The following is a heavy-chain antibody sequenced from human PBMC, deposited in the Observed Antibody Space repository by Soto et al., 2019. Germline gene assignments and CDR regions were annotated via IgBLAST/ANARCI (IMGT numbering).Heavy chain of an antibody. CDR3: ARGGLESSGYSYGYLTHYYYYYMDV. CDR1: GYTFTSYG. Sequence: GASVKVSCKASGYTFTSYGINWVRQATGQGLEWMGWMNPNSGNTGYAQKFQGRVTMTRNTSISTAYMELSSLRSEDTAVYYCARGGLESSGYSYGYLTHYYYYYMDVWGKGTTVTVSS. V-gene: IGHV1-8*01. CDR2: MNPNSGNT. D-gene: IGHD5-18*01. J-gene: IGHJ6*03.